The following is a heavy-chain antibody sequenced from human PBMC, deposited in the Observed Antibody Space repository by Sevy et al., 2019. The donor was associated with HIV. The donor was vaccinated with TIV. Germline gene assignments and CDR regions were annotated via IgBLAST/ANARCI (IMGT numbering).Heavy chain of an antibody. CDR3: ARGTSDFWSGYYRDY. D-gene: IGHD3-3*01. J-gene: IGHJ4*02. V-gene: IGHV3-48*02. CDR2: ISSSSTI. CDR1: GFTFSSHS. Sequence: AGSLRLSCAASGFTFSSHSMNWVRQAPGKELEWVSYISSSSTIYYADSVKGRFTISRDNAKNSLYLQMNSLRDEDTAVYYCARGTSDFWSGYYRDYWGQGTLVTVSS.